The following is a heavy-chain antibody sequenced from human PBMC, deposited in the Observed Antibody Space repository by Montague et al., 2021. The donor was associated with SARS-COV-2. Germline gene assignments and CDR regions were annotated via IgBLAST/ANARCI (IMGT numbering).Heavy chain of an antibody. V-gene: IGHV3-30*04. CDR1: GFTFCSYA. D-gene: IGHD5-12*01. CDR3: ARDRKWLRSGSKPDYYYYYGMDV. Sequence: SLRLSCAASGFTFCSYAMHWVRQAPGKGLEWVAVISYDGSNKYYVDSVKGRFTISRDNSKNTLYLQMNSLRAEDTAVYYCARDRKWLRSGSKPDYYYYYGMDVWGQGTTVTVSS. CDR2: ISYDGSNK. J-gene: IGHJ6*02.